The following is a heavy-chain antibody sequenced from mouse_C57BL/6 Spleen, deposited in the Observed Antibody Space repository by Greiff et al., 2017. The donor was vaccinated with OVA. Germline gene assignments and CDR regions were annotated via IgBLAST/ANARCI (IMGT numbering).Heavy chain of an antibody. D-gene: IGHD1-1*01. J-gene: IGHJ1*03. CDR2: INPNNGGT. Sequence: EVQLQQSGPELVKPGASVKMSCKASGYTFTDYNMHWVKQSHGKSLEWIGYINPNNGGTSYNQKFKGKATLTVNKSSSTAYMELRSLTSEDSAVDYCARVRIYGSSYDWYFDVWGTGTTVTVSS. CDR1: GYTFTDYN. V-gene: IGHV1-22*01. CDR3: ARVRIYGSSYDWYFDV.